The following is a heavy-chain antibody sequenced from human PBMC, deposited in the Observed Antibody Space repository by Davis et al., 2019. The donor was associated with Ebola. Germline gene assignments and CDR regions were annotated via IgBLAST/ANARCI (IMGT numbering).Heavy chain of an antibody. Sequence: ASVKVSCKASGYTFTSYDINWVRQATGQGLEWMGWMNPNSGNTGYAQKFQGRVTMTEDTSTDTAYMELSSLRSEDTAVYYCATGFSSWYFWGQGTLVTVSS. CDR2: MNPNSGNT. D-gene: IGHD6-13*01. V-gene: IGHV1-8*01. CDR3: ATGFSSWYF. CDR1: GYTFTSYD. J-gene: IGHJ4*02.